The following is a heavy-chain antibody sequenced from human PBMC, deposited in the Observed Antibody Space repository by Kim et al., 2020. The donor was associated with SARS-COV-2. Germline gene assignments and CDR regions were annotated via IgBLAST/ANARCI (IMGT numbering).Heavy chain of an antibody. J-gene: IGHJ6*01. CDR3: AKMDISDYY. CDR2: MSGGGVNK. Sequence: GGSLRLSCAASGFTFDVYAMSWVRQAPGKGLEWVSDMSGGGVNKFYADSVRGRFTISRDNSKNTLYLQMNSLRDEDTALYYCAKMDISDYY. V-gene: IGHV3-23*01. CDR1: GFTFDVYA. D-gene: IGHD2-2*03.